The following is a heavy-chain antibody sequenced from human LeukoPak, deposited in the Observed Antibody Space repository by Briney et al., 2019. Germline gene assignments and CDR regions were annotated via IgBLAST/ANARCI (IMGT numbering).Heavy chain of an antibody. CDR3: ASEGPSEYGSRVAARNDY. D-gene: IGHD6-6*01. CDR2: INPSGGST. J-gene: IGHJ4*02. CDR1: GYTFTSYY. V-gene: IGHV1-46*03. Sequence: ASVKVSCKASGYTFTSYYMHWVRQAPGQGLEWMGIINPSGGSTSYAQKFQGRVTMTRDTSTSTVYMELSSLRSEDTAVYYCASEGPSEYGSRVAARNDYWGQGTLVTVSS.